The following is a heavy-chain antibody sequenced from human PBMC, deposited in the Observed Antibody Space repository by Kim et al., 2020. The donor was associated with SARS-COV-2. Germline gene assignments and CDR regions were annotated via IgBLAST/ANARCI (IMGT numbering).Heavy chain of an antibody. Sequence: SRKSRVTVSVDTSKNQFSLKLSAVTAADTAVYYCAGSGMKMLVMVKACDIWGQGTMVTVSS. V-gene: IGHV4-31*02. CDR3: AGSGMKMLVMVKACDI. J-gene: IGHJ3*02. D-gene: IGHD3-22*01.